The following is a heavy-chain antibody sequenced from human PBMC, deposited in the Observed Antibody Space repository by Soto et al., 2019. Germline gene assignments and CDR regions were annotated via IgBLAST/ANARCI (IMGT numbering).Heavy chain of an antibody. CDR3: ARADIVVVPAAMHNYYYYGMDV. V-gene: IGHV1-18*01. Sequence: VQLVQSGAEVKKPGASVKVSCKASGYTFTSYGISWVRQAPGQGLEWMGWISAYNGNTNYAQKLQGRVTMTTDTSTSTAYMELRSLRSDDTAVYYCARADIVVVPAAMHNYYYYGMDVWGQGTTVTVSS. CDR2: ISAYNGNT. J-gene: IGHJ6*02. CDR1: GYTFTSYG. D-gene: IGHD2-2*01.